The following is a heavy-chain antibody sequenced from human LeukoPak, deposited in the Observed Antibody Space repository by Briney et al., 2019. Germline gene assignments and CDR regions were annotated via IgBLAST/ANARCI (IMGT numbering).Heavy chain of an antibody. CDR2: ITPKSGDT. D-gene: IGHD3-3*02. V-gene: IGHV1-2*02. CDR3: ARVRLADERAWAY. J-gene: IGHJ4*02. CDR1: GYTFSDFY. Sequence: ASVKVSCKASGYTFSDFYIHWVRQAPGQGLEYVGWITPKSGDTYSPQRFQGRVTMTRDASTSTAYVELSSLRSDDTAVYFCARVRLADERAWAYWGQGTLVTVSS.